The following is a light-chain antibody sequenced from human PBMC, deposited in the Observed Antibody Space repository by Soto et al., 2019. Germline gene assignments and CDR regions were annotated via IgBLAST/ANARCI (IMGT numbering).Light chain of an antibody. CDR3: SSYTSSNFWV. V-gene: IGLV2-14*01. CDR1: SSDVGGYNY. Sequence: QSALTQPASVSGSPGQSITISCTGTSSDVGGYNYVSWYQQHPGKAPKLMIYEVSNRPSGISNHFSGSKSGNTASLTISGLQAEDEADYYCSSYTSSNFWVFGEGTKLTVL. J-gene: IGLJ3*02. CDR2: EVS.